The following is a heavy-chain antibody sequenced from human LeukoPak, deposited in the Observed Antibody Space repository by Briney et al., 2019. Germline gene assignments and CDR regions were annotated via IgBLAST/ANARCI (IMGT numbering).Heavy chain of an antibody. CDR1: GFTFSSYS. Sequence: GGSLRLSCAASGFTFSSYSMNWVRQAPGKGLEWVSSISSSSSYIYYADSVKGRFTISRDNAKNSLYLQMNSLRAEDTAVYYCARDKRDYYDSSGYFFYYYCGMDVWGQGTTVTVSS. J-gene: IGHJ6*02. D-gene: IGHD3-22*01. CDR3: ARDKRDYYDSSGYFFYYYCGMDV. CDR2: ISSSSSYI. V-gene: IGHV3-21*01.